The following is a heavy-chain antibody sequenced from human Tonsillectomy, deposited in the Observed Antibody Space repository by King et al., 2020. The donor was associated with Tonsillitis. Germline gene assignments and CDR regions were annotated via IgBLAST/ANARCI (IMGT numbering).Heavy chain of an antibody. J-gene: IGHJ6*02. D-gene: IGHD6-13*01. CDR3: AKEIAAAGDSYYSYGMDV. CDR2: IPYDGSNK. Sequence: VQLVESGGGVVQPGRSLRLSCAASGFSFRNYGIHWVRQAPGKGLEWVAIIPYDGSNKYYVDSVKGRFTVSRDNSKNTLYLQMNSLRVEDTAVYYCAKEIAAAGDSYYSYGMDVWGQGTAVTVSS. V-gene: IGHV3-30*18. CDR1: GFSFRNYG.